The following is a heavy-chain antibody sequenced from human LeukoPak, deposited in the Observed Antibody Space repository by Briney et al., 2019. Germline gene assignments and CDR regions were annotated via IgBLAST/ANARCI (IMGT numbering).Heavy chain of an antibody. J-gene: IGHJ4*02. CDR1: GFTFSSHW. D-gene: IGHD3-3*01. CDR3: ARAFWSGPNLYYFDY. CDR2: INSDGSST. V-gene: IGHV3-74*01. Sequence: PGGSLRLSCAASGFTFSSHWMHWVRQAPGKGLVWVSRINSDGSSTSYADSVKGRFTLSRDNAKNTLYLQVNSLRAEDTAVYYCARAFWSGPNLYYFDYWGQGTPVTVSS.